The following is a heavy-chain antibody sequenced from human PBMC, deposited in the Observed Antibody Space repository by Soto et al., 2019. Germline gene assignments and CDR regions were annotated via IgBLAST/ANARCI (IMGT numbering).Heavy chain of an antibody. CDR1: GGSISSSIYY. V-gene: IGHV4-39*01. D-gene: IGHD3-3*01. CDR2: IYYSGST. J-gene: IGHJ4*02. CDR3: ARLGFYDFWSGSSWPADY. Sequence: SETLSLTCTVSGGSISSSIYYWGWIRQPPGKGLEWIGSIYYSGSTYYNPSLKSRVTISVDTSKNQFSLKLSSVTAADAAVYYCARLGFYDFWSGSSWPADYWGQGTLVTVSS.